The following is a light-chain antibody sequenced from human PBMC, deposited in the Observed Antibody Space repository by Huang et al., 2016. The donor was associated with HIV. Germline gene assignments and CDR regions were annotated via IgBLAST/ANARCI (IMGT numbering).Light chain of an antibody. J-gene: IGKJ1*01. V-gene: IGKV1-39*01. CDR1: QTIRSY. CDR2: ASS. CDR3: QQTYNTPWT. Sequence: DIQMTQSPSSLSASVGDRVTITCRASQTIRSYLNWYQQRPGEAPKVLIYASSSLQSGVPSRFSGSGSATDFILTISRLQPEDFATYYCQQTYNTPWTFGQGTKVEIK.